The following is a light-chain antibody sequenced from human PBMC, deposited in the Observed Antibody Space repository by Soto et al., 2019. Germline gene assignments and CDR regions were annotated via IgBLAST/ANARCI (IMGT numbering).Light chain of an antibody. Sequence: QSALTQPASVSGSPGQSITISCTGTSSDVGGYNYVSWYQQYPGKAPKLMIYDVDTRPSGVSKRFSGSKSGSTASLTISGLQADDEADYYCSSYTNSNTLVFGSGTKVTVL. J-gene: IGLJ1*01. CDR3: SSYTNSNTLV. CDR1: SSDVGGYNY. CDR2: DVD. V-gene: IGLV2-14*01.